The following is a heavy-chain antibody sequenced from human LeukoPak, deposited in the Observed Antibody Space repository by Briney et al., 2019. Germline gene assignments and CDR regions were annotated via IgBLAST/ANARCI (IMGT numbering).Heavy chain of an antibody. Sequence: SQTLSLTCTVSGGSISSGSYYWSWIRQPAGKELEWIGRIYTSGSTNYNPSLKSRVTISVDTSKNQFSLKLSSVTAADTAVYYCARADYYDGSGFDYWGQGTLVTVSS. CDR3: ARADYYDGSGFDY. CDR1: GGSISSGSYY. V-gene: IGHV4-61*02. J-gene: IGHJ4*02. D-gene: IGHD3-22*01. CDR2: IYTSGST.